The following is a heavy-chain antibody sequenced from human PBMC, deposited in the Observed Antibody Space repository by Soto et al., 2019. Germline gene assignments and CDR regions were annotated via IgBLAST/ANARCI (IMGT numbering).Heavy chain of an antibody. Sequence: SETLSLTCAVYGGSFSGYYWSWIRQPPGKGLEWIGEINHSGSTNYNPSLKSRVTISVDPSKNQFSLKLSSVTAADTAVYYCARAPNAAGMWRWFDPWGQGTLVTVSS. V-gene: IGHV4-34*01. D-gene: IGHD6-13*01. CDR1: GGSFSGYY. CDR3: ARAPNAAGMWRWFDP. J-gene: IGHJ5*02. CDR2: INHSGST.